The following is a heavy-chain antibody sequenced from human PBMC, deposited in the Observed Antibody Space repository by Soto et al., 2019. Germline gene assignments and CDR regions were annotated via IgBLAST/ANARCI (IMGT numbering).Heavy chain of an antibody. CDR2: IVPLIGKV. CDR1: GGMFISYT. V-gene: IGHV1-69*08. CDR3: AREGERIIVVPAAIRDDAFDI. Sequence: QFQLMQSGAEVKKPGSSVRVSCQASGGMFISYTIGWVRQAPVQGLEWMGRIVPLIGKVDIAQTFQGRLIISADLFTRSAYMELSSLKFDVTAVYYCAREGERIIVVPAAIRDDAFDIWGQGTLVTVSS. D-gene: IGHD2-2*01. J-gene: IGHJ3*02.